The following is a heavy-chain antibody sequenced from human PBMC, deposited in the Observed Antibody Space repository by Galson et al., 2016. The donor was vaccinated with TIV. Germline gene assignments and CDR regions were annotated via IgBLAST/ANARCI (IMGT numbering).Heavy chain of an antibody. D-gene: IGHD5-18*01. V-gene: IGHV1-69*01. CDR1: GGTFSSFV. CDR3: AKCRNTAMDTYYYYYGLDV. Sequence: SCKASGGTFSSFVVTWVRQAPGQGLEWMGGIIPLFGEAHYAQKFQGRATISADESTSTVYMELRSLRSGDTAVYYCAKCRNTAMDTYYYYYGLDVWGQGTTVTVSS. J-gene: IGHJ6*02. CDR2: IIPLFGEA.